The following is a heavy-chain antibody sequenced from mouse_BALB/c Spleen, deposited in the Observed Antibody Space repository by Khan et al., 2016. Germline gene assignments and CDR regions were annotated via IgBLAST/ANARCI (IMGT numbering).Heavy chain of an antibody. CDR2: IYPGDGDT. J-gene: IGHJ3*01. V-gene: IGHV1-87*01. D-gene: IGHD1-1*01. Sequence: QVQLQQSGAELARPGASVKLSCKASGYTFTSYWMQWVKQRPGQGLEWIGAIYPGDGDTRYTQKFKGKATLTADKSSSTAYMQLSSLASEDSAVYYCASDYYGSSSAWFAYWGQGTLVTVSA. CDR1: GYTFTSYW. CDR3: ASDYYGSSSAWFAY.